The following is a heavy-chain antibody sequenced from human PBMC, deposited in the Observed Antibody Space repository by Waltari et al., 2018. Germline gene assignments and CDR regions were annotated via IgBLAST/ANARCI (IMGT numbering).Heavy chain of an antibody. V-gene: IGHV4-39*07. J-gene: IGHJ6*03. CDR2: ITHSGSS. D-gene: IGHD6-25*01. CDR3: ARRAADYYYYYMDV. Sequence: QLQLQESGPGLVKPSETLSLTCTVSGASVSSRIHYWGWIRQSPGKGLEWIGSITHSGSSYYNPSLRSRVTLLVDTSKNQFSLRVNSVTAADMALYYCARRAADYYYYYMDVWGKGTTVTVSS. CDR1: GASVSSRIHY.